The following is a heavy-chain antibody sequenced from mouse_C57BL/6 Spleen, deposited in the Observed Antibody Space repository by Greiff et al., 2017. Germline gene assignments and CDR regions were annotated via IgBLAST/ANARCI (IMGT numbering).Heavy chain of an antibody. CDR2: IDPSDSYT. V-gene: IGHV1-69*01. D-gene: IGHD2-4*01. J-gene: IGHJ3*01. CDR3: ARWDYEGFAY. CDR1: GYTFTSYW. Sequence: QVQLQQPGAELVMPGASVKLSCKASGYTFTSYWMHWVQQRPGQGLEWIGEIDPSDSYTNYNQKFKGKSTLTVDKSSSTAYMQLSSLTSEDSAVYYCARWDYEGFAYWGQGTLVTVSA.